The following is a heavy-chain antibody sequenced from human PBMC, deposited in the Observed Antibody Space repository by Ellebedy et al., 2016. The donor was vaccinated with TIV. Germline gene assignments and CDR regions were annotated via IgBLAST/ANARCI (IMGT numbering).Heavy chain of an antibody. Sequence: GESLKISCAASGFTFSSYAMSWVRQAPGEGLEWVSGISGSGGSTYYADSVKGRFTISRDNSKTTLYLQMNSLKTEDTAVYYCSRGRLEMATTFDYWGQGTLVTVSS. V-gene: IGHV3-23*01. CDR2: ISGSGGST. CDR3: SRGRLEMATTFDY. CDR1: GFTFSSYA. D-gene: IGHD5-24*01. J-gene: IGHJ4*02.